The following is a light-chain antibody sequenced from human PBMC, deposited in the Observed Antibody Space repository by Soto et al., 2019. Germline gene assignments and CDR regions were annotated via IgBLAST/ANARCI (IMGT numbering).Light chain of an antibody. J-gene: IGLJ2*01. CDR3: SSYKTSSTVVV. CDR2: GVS. Sequence: QSALTQPASVSGSPGQSITISCTGTSSDIGGYNYVSWYQQYPGKAPKLMIFGVSDRPSGVSNRFSGSKSGTTASLTISVLQAEDEADYYCSSYKTSSTVVVFGGGTKLTVL. CDR1: SSDIGGYNY. V-gene: IGLV2-14*01.